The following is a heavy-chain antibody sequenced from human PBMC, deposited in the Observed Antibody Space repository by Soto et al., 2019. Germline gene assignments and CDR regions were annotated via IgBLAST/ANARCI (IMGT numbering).Heavy chain of an antibody. D-gene: IGHD4-17*01. V-gene: IGHV3-15*01. CDR2: IKSKTDGGTT. CDR3: TTDGYYGDHDY. Sequence: GGSLSPSCASSGFTFTNARRLWIRQAPDKGLGWVGRIKSKTDGGTTDYAAPVKGRFTISRDDSKNTLYLQMNSLKTEDTAVYYCTTDGYYGDHDYWGQGTLVTVSS. CDR1: GFTFTNAR. J-gene: IGHJ4*02.